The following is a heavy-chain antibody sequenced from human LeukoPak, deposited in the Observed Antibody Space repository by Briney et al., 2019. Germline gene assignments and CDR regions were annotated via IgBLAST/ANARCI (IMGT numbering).Heavy chain of an antibody. D-gene: IGHD5-24*01. J-gene: IGHJ4*02. CDR1: GFTFSGYW. CDR2: INYDGRSK. Sequence: GGSLRLSCAASGFTFSGYWMHWVRQAPGKGVGGVSHINYDGRSKTYEDSVKGRITIYRDNEKNTTYVQMNSLRPEDTAVYYCARVMDGYNRFDYWGQGSLVTVSS. CDR3: ARVMDGYNRFDY. V-gene: IGHV3-74*03.